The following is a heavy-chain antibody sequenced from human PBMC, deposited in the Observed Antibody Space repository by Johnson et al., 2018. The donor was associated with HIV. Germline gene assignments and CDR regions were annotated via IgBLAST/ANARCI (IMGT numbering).Heavy chain of an antibody. CDR3: ARVQPVGGSYHDAFDI. Sequence: VQLVESGGGLVQPGGSLRLSCVASGFTFSSYWMSWVRQAPGKGLEWVANIKKDGSDKYYVDSVKGRFTISRDNAKNSLYLQMNSLRGEDTALYYCARVQPVGGSYHDAFDIWGQGTMVTVSS. V-gene: IGHV3-7*03. CDR2: IKKDGSDK. J-gene: IGHJ3*02. D-gene: IGHD1-1*01. CDR1: GFTFSSYW.